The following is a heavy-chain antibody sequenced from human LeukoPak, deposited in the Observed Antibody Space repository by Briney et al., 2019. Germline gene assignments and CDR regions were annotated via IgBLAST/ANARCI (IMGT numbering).Heavy chain of an antibody. CDR3: ARVPLGRAGAERRYCSSTSTSCYAFDI. Sequence: GASVKVSCKASGYTFTSYDINWVRQATGQGLEWMGWMNLNSGNTGYAQKFQGRVTITRNTSISTAYMELSSLRSEDTAVYYCARVPLGRAGAERRYCSSTSTSCYAFDIWGQGTMVTVSS. J-gene: IGHJ3*02. V-gene: IGHV1-8*03. CDR1: GYTFTSYD. CDR2: MNLNSGNT. D-gene: IGHD2-2*01.